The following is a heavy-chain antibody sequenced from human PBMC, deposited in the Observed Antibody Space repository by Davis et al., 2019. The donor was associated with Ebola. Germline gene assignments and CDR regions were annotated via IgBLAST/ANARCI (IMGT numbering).Heavy chain of an antibody. V-gene: IGHV3-20*01. CDR2: INWNGGST. CDR3: ARVNAVTGYSRFDS. D-gene: IGHD3-9*01. Sequence: GESLKISCTDSVITFSSYAMTWVRQAPGTGLEWVSGINWNGGSTGYADSVKGRFTISRDNAKNSLYLRMNSLRAEDTAVYHCARVNAVTGYSRFDSWGQGTLVTVSS. J-gene: IGHJ5*01. CDR1: VITFSSYA.